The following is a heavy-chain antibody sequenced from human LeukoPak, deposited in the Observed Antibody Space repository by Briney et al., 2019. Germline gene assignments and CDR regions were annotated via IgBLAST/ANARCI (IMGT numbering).Heavy chain of an antibody. CDR2: SYYSGNA. D-gene: IGHD1-14*01. CDR1: GGSISNYY. V-gene: IGHV4-59*01. Sequence: RPSETLSLTCTASGGSISNYYWYWMRQPPGKGLEWIAYSYYSGNANYNPSLKSRVTISVDTSMNQFSLKLSSVTAADTAVYYCAKGGPEASAGLSWFDPWGQGTLVTVSS. J-gene: IGHJ5*02. CDR3: AKGGPEASAGLSWFDP.